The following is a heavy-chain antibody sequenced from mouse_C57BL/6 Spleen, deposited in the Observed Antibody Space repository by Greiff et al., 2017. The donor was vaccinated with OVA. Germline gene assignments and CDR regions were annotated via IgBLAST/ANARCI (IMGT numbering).Heavy chain of an antibody. CDR1: GYTFTSYG. V-gene: IGHV1-81*01. J-gene: IGHJ4*01. Sequence: VKLMESGAELARPGASVKLSCKASGYTFTSYGISWVKQRTGQGLEWIGEIYPRSGNTYYNEKFKGKATLTADKSSSTAYMELRSLTSEDSAVYFCARNLHYGSSYENAMDYWGQGTSVTVSS. CDR3: ARNLHYGSSYENAMDY. CDR2: IYPRSGNT. D-gene: IGHD1-1*01.